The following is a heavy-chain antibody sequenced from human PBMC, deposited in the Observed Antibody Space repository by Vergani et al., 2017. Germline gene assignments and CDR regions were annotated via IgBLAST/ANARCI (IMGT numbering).Heavy chain of an antibody. V-gene: IGHV4-59*01. CDR1: GGSISNYF. CDR3: ARQWPGIYMDV. D-gene: IGHD6-19*01. Sequence: QVQLQESGPGLVKPSETLSLTCTVSGGSISNYFWSWIRQPPGKGLEWIGYIYYSGSTNYNPSLKSRVSISVDTSKNHFSLKLSPVTAADTAVYYCARQWPGIYMDVWGKGP. CDR2: IYYSGST. J-gene: IGHJ6*03.